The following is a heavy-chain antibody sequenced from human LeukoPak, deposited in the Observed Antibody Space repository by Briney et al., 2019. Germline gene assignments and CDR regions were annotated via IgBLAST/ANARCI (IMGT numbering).Heavy chain of an antibody. V-gene: IGHV1-2*02. CDR2: INPNSGGT. Sequence: ASVKVSCTASGYTFTGYYMHWVRQAPGQGLEWMGWINPNSGGTNYAQKFQGRVTMTRDTSISTAYMELSRLRSDDTAVYYCARGPGITMIVVVTGHYWGQGTLVTVSS. D-gene: IGHD3-22*01. CDR1: GYTFTGYY. CDR3: ARGPGITMIVVVTGHY. J-gene: IGHJ4*02.